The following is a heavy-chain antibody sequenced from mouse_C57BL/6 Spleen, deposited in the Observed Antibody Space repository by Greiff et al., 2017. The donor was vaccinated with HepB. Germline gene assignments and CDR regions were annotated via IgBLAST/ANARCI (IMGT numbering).Heavy chain of an antibody. J-gene: IGHJ4*01. V-gene: IGHV1-4*01. CDR3: ARSPRYGSSLDY. D-gene: IGHD1-1*01. CDR2: IYPSSGYT. Sequence: QVQLQQSGAELARPGASVKMSCKASGYTFTSYTMHWVKQSPGQGLEWIGYIYPSSGYTKYNQKFKDKATLTADKSSSTAYMQLSSLTSEDSAVYYCARSPRYGSSLDYWGQGTSVTVSS. CDR1: GYTFTSYT.